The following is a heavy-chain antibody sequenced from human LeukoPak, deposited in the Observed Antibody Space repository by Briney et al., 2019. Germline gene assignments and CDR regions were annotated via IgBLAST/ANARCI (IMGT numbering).Heavy chain of an antibody. Sequence: LPGGSLRLSCAASGFTFNSYEMHWVRQAPGKGLGWVAVISYDGSNKYYADFVKGRFTFSRDNSKNTVHLQMNSLRAEDTAVYYCTRGRSRERAYGMDVWGPGTTVTVSS. D-gene: IGHD6-6*01. CDR2: ISYDGSNK. CDR1: GFTFNSYE. CDR3: TRGRSRERAYGMDV. J-gene: IGHJ6*02. V-gene: IGHV3-30-3*01.